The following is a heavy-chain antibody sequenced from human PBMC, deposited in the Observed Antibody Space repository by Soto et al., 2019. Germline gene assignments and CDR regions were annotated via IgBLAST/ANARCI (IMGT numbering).Heavy chain of an antibody. J-gene: IGHJ4*02. CDR2: ISNDGSNK. Sequence: QVQLVESGGGVAQPGRSLRLSCAASGFSFTSYAMHWVRQAPGKGLEWVALISNDGSNKHFADSVKGRFTISRDTSKNTLFLQLNSLTADDTAVYYCARGTGYGSERYTIGYWGQGTLVTVSS. V-gene: IGHV3-30-3*01. CDR1: GFSFTSYA. D-gene: IGHD3-10*01. CDR3: ARGTGYGSERYTIGY.